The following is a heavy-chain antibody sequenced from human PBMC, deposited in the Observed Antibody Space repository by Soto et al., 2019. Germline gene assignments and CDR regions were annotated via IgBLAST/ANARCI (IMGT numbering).Heavy chain of an antibody. CDR2: ISSRSSGI. D-gene: IGHD2-8*02. CDR3: ARGVLDY. V-gene: IGHV3-48*02. J-gene: IGHJ4*02. Sequence: VQLVESGGGLAQPGGSLRLSCGGSGFNFSGYAMNWVRQAPGKRLEWVSYISSRSSGIHYADSVKGRFTISRDNGKRSLYLQMNSLRDEDTGIYYCARGVLDYWGLGALVTVSS. CDR1: GFNFSGYA.